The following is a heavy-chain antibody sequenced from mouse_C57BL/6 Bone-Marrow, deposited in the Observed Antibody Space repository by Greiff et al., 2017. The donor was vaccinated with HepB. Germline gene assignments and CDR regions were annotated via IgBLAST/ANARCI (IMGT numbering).Heavy chain of an antibody. Sequence: EVQLQESGAELVRPGASVKLSCTASGFNIKDDYMPWVKQRPEQGLEWIGWIDPENGDTEYASNFQGKATITADTSSNTAYLQLSSLTSEDTAVYYCTPWGGSGYGLFDYWGQGTTLTVSS. J-gene: IGHJ2*01. CDR2: IDPENGDT. CDR1: GFNIKDDY. CDR3: TPWGGSGYGLFDY. V-gene: IGHV14-4*01. D-gene: IGHD1-1*01.